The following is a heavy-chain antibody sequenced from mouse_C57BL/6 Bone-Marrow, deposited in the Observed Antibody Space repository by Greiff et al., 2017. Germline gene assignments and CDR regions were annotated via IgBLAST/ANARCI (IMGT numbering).Heavy chain of an antibody. Sequence: QVQLQQSGAELVMPGASVKLSCKASGYTFTSYWMHWVKQRPGQGLEWIGEIDPSDSYTNYNQKFKGKSTLTVDKSSSTAYMQLSSLTSEDSAVYYCARERDYYGSSYAWFACWGQGTLVTVSA. CDR1: GYTFTSYW. CDR3: ARERDYYGSSYAWFAC. J-gene: IGHJ3*01. CDR2: IDPSDSYT. D-gene: IGHD1-1*01. V-gene: IGHV1-69*01.